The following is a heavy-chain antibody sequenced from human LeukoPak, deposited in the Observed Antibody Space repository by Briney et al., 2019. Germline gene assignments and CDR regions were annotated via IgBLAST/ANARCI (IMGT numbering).Heavy chain of an antibody. CDR2: LYSNGDT. Sequence: PGGSLRLSCAASGLTVTNNYWHWVRQPPGKGPEWISLLYSNGDTKYADSAKGRFTFSRDNSKNTLYLQMNGLRAEDTAVYYCTYGDYPLTYWGQGTLDSVSS. CDR1: GLTVTNNY. D-gene: IGHD4-17*01. J-gene: IGHJ4*02. CDR3: TYGDYPLTY. V-gene: IGHV3-66*01.